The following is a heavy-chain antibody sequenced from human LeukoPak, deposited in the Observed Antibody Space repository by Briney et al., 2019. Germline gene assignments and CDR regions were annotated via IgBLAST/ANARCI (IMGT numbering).Heavy chain of an antibody. J-gene: IGHJ4*02. D-gene: IGHD6-19*01. CDR3: ASGYSSGWSFDY. Sequence: GGSLRLSCAASGFTFSSYWMSWVRQAPGKGLEWVANIKQDGSEKYYVDSVKGRFTISRDNAKNSLHLQMNSLRAEDTAVYYCASGYSSGWSFDYWGQGTLVTVSS. V-gene: IGHV3-7*01. CDR2: IKQDGSEK. CDR1: GFTFSSYW.